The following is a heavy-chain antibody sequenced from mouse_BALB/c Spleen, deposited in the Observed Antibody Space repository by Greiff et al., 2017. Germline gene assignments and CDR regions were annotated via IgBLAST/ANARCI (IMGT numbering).Heavy chain of an antibody. CDR1: GFNIKDYY. J-gene: IGHJ3*01. CDR2: IDPENGNT. V-gene: IGHV14-1*02. Sequence: EVNVVESGAELVRPGALVKLSCKASGFNIKDYYMHWVKQRPEQGLEWIGWIDPENGNTIYDPKFQGKASITADTSSNTAYLQLSSLTSEDTAVYYCALIYYDYGGFAYWGQGTLVTVSA. CDR3: ALIYYDYGGFAY. D-gene: IGHD2-4*01.